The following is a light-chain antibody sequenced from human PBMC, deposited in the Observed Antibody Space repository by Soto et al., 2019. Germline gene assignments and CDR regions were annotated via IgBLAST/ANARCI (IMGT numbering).Light chain of an antibody. Sequence: EIVLTQSPGTLSLSPGERASLSCRASQSVTNNYLAWYQQKPGQAPRLLIYGAFNRATGIPDRFSGSGSGTDFTLTISRLESEDFAVYYCHQYGSPTTFGGGTKVEIK. J-gene: IGKJ4*01. CDR2: GAF. CDR1: QSVTNNY. V-gene: IGKV3-20*01. CDR3: HQYGSPTT.